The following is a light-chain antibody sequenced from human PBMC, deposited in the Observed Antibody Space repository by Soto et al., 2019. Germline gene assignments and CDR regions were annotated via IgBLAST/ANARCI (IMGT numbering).Light chain of an antibody. V-gene: IGKV3-20*01. Sequence: EIVLTQSPGTLSLSPGERATLSCRASQSVSSSYLAWYQQKPGQAPRLLIYGASSRATGIPDRFSGSGSGTGFTLTISRLEPEDFAVYYCHQYDSSPPGITFGQGTRLEIK. J-gene: IGKJ5*01. CDR3: HQYDSSPPGIT. CDR2: GAS. CDR1: QSVSSSY.